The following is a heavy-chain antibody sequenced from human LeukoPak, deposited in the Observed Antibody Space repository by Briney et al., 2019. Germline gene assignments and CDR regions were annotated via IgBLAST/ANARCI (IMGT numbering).Heavy chain of an antibody. CDR1: GFTFSSYG. CDR3: ARVGSGWYDFDY. V-gene: IGHV3-30*03. D-gene: IGHD6-19*01. J-gene: IGHJ4*02. CDR2: ISNDGSNT. Sequence: PERSLRLSCAASGFTFSSYGMHWVRQAPGKGLEWVAVISNDGSNTYYADSVKGRFTISRHNSKNTLYLQMNSLRAEDTAVYYCARVGSGWYDFDYWGQGTLVTVSS.